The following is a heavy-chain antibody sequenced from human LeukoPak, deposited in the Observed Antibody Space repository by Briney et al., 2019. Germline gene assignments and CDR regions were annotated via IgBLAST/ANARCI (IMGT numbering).Heavy chain of an antibody. CDR1: GFTFSSYA. CDR3: ARDPVEWELLLDC. V-gene: IGHV3-23*01. CDR2: ISGSGNRT. J-gene: IGHJ4*02. Sequence: GGSLRLSCAASGFTFSSYAMSWVRQAPGKGLEWVSSISGSGNRTYYADSVKGRFTISRDNARNSVYLQMNSLRVEDTAVYYCARDPVEWELLLDCWGQGTLVTVSS. D-gene: IGHD1-26*01.